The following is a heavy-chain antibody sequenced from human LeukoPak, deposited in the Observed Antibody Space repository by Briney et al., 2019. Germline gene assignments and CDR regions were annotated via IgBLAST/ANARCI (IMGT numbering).Heavy chain of an antibody. D-gene: IGHD1-7*01. J-gene: IGHJ6*03. CDR2: ISGHNGHT. V-gene: IGHV1-18*04. Sequence: ASVKVSCKASGYTFSDYVSNWVRQAPGQGLEWMGWISGHNGHTNYAQRFQARVTMTTDTSTSTAYMELRSLRSDDTAVYFCARFPQPGTTSFFYHYMDVWGKGTTVTVSS. CDR3: ARFPQPGTTSFFYHYMDV. CDR1: GYTFSDYV.